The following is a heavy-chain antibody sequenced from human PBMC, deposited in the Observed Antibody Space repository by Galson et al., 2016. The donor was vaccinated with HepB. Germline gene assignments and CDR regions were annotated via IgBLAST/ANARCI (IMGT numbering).Heavy chain of an antibody. D-gene: IGHD1-26*01. V-gene: IGHV3-7*01. Sequence: SLRLSCAASGFTLTNYRMSWVRQAPGKGLEWVANIKQDESEKYYANSVKGRFTTSRDNAMNSLYLLMNSLRGEDTAVDYCARVNWELGTWHMDVWGRGTTGTVSS. CDR1: GFTLTNYR. CDR2: IKQDESEK. J-gene: IGHJ6*03. CDR3: ARVNWELGTWHMDV.